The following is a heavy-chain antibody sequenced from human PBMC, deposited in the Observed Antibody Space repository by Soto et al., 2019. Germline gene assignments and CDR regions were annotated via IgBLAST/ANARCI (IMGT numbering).Heavy chain of an antibody. J-gene: IGHJ4*02. CDR3: ARAPDPFAPFGN. V-gene: IGHV4-59*06. Sequence: PSETLSLTCTVSGGSISGEYWSWIRQPPGKGLQWLGYINHSGSTYYSPSLNSRLIVSVDTSKNQFSLRLSSVTAADTAVYFCARAPDPFAPFGNWGQGALVTVSS. CDR2: INHSGST. CDR1: GGSISGEY.